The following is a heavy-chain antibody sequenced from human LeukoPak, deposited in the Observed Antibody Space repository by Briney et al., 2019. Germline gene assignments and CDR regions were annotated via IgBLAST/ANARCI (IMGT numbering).Heavy chain of an antibody. CDR2: INHSGST. CDR1: GGSFSGYY. D-gene: IGHD2-15*01. CDR3: ARRFRNCSGGSCFTWDY. J-gene: IGHJ4*02. Sequence: SETLSLTCAVYGGSFSGYYWSWIRQPPGKGLEWIGEINHSGSTNYNPSLKSRVTISVDTSKNQFSLKLSSVTAADTAVYYCARRFRNCSGGSCFTWDYWGQGTLVTVSS. V-gene: IGHV4-34*01.